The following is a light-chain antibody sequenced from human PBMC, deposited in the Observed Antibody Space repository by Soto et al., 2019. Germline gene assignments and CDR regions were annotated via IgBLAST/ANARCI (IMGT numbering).Light chain of an antibody. Sequence: IVLTQSPVTLALSPGERAVLSCRASQSVSTSLAWYQHKPGQAPRLFIYDASKRAPGVTARFSGSGSVTDFTLTISSLEPEDFAVYYCQVRDVWPSFGQGTKVEIK. CDR2: DAS. J-gene: IGKJ1*01. CDR1: QSVSTS. V-gene: IGKV3-11*01. CDR3: QVRDVWPS.